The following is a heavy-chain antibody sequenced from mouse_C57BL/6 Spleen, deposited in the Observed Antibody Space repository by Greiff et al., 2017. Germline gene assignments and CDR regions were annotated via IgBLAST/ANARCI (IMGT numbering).Heavy chain of an antibody. CDR2: IDPETGGT. CDR3: TKMGQMDY. J-gene: IGHJ4*01. D-gene: IGHD3-3*01. Sequence: VQGVESGAELVRPGASVTLSCKASGYTFTDYEMHWVKQTPVHGLEWIGAIDPETGGTAYNQKFKGKAILTADKSSSTAYMELRSLTSEDSAVYYCTKMGQMDYWGQGTSVTVSS. CDR1: GYTFTDYE. V-gene: IGHV1-15*01.